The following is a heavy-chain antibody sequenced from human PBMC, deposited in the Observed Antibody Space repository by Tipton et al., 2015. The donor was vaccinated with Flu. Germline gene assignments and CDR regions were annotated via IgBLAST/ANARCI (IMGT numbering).Heavy chain of an antibody. J-gene: IGHJ4*02. CDR2: ISYSGYT. Sequence: TLSLTCTVSGTSISSYYWSWIRQSPGKGLEWIGYISYSGYTNYNPSLKSRVTISADTSKNQFSLKLSSVTAADTAVYYCAREREDGDYADYWGQGTLVTVSS. CDR1: GTSISSYY. V-gene: IGHV4-59*12. CDR3: AREREDGDYADY. D-gene: IGHD4-17*01.